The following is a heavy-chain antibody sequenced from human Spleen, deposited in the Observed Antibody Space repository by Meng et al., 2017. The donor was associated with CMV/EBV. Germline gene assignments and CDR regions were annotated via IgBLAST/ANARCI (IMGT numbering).Heavy chain of an antibody. J-gene: IGHJ4*02. Sequence: ASVKVSCKASGYTFSSYYVNWVRQAPGQGLEWMGIINPGGGSTTYELKFQGRVTMTRDTSTSTVYMELSSLRSEDTAVYYCFGSSGPFDYWGQGTLVTVSS. CDR2: INPGGGST. D-gene: IGHD3-22*01. V-gene: IGHV1-46*01. CDR3: FGSSGPFDY. CDR1: GYTFSSYY.